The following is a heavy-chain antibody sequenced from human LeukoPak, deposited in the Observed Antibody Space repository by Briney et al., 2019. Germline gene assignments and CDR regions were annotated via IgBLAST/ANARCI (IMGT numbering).Heavy chain of an antibody. CDR3: ARDQKLRFLEWLPAPFHA. CDR1: GYTFTGYY. J-gene: IGHJ5*02. CDR2: INPNSGGT. V-gene: IGHV1-2*02. Sequence: ASVKVSCKASGYTFTGYYMHWVRQAPGQGLEWMGWINPNSGGTNYAQKFQGRVTMTRGTSISTASMELSRLRSDDTAVYYCARDQKLRFLEWLPAPFHAWGQGTLVTVSS. D-gene: IGHD3-3*01.